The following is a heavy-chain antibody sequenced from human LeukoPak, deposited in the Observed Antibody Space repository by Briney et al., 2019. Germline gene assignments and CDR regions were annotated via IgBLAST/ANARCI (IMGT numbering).Heavy chain of an antibody. J-gene: IGHJ4*02. V-gene: IGHV1-46*01. D-gene: IGHD4-11*01. CDR2: INPSGGST. CDR3: ARSTVTRRFFDY. CDR1: GYPFTGYY. Sequence: ASVKVSCKSSGYPFTGYYMHWVRQAPGQGLEWMGIINPSGGSTSYAQKFQGRVTMTRDTSTSTVYMELSSLRSEDTAVYYCARSTVTRRFFDYWGQGTLVTVSS.